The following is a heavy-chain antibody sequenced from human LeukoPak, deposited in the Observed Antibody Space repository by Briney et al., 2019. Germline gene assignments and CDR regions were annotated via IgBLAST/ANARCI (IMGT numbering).Heavy chain of an antibody. J-gene: IGHJ4*02. D-gene: IGHD6-19*01. CDR1: GFTFSSYA. V-gene: IGHV3-30-3*01. CDR3: ARDPKQWLARNTDY. CDR2: ISYDGSNK. Sequence: GRSLRLSCAASGFTFSSYAMHWVRQAPGKGLEWVAVISYDGSNKYYADSVKGRFTISRDNSKNTLYLQMNSLRAEDTAVYYCARDPKQWLARNTDYWGQGTLVTVSS.